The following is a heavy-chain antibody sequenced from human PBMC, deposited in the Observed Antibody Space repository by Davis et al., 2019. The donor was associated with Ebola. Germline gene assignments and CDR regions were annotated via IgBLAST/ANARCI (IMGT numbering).Heavy chain of an antibody. Sequence: PSETLSLTCTVSGGSISSGGYYWSWIRQHPGKGLEWIGYIYYSGSTNYNPSLKSRVTISVDTSKNQFSLKLSSVTAADTAVYYCASAYSTYYYDSSGYYSGRGYYYYMDVWGKGTTVTVSS. J-gene: IGHJ6*03. D-gene: IGHD3-22*01. CDR1: GGSISSGGYY. CDR3: ASAYSTYYYDSSGYYSGRGYYYYMDV. V-gene: IGHV4-31*03. CDR2: IYYSGST.